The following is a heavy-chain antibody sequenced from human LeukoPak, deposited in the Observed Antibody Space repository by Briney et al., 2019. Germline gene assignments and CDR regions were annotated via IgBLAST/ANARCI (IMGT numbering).Heavy chain of an antibody. CDR1: GFTFDDYG. Sequence: GGSLRLSCAASGFTFDDYGMNWVRQAPGKGLEWVSGINWNGGSTAYADCVKGRFTISRDSAKNSLYLQMNNLRAEDTAVYYCAELGITMIGGVWGKGTTVTISS. CDR3: AELGITMIGGV. D-gene: IGHD3-10*02. V-gene: IGHV3-20*04. J-gene: IGHJ6*04. CDR2: INWNGGST.